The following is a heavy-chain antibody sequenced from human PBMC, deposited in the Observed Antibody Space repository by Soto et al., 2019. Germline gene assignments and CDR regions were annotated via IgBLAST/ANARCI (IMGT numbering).Heavy chain of an antibody. CDR3: ARVTRGDYLLTFSLRGMDV. Sequence: QSGGSLRLSCAASGFTFSSYAMSWVRQAPGKGLEWVSAISGSGGSTYYADSVKGRFTISRDNSKNTLYLQMNSLRAEDTAVYYCARVTRGDYLLTFSLRGMDVWGQGTTVTVTS. J-gene: IGHJ6*02. V-gene: IGHV3-23*01. CDR1: GFTFSSYA. D-gene: IGHD4-17*01. CDR2: ISGSGGST.